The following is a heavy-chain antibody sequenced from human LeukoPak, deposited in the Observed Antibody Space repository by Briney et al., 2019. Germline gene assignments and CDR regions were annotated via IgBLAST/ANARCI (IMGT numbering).Heavy chain of an antibody. J-gene: IGHJ4*02. CDR2: IYYSGST. Sequence: PSETLSLTCAVSGDSMSSIDWWSWIRQPPGKGLEWIGSIYYSGSTYYNPSLKSRVTISVDTSKNQFSLKLSSVTAADTAVYYCARDRMRDWGQGTLVTVSS. D-gene: IGHD2/OR15-2a*01. CDR1: GDSMSSIDW. V-gene: IGHV4-4*02. CDR3: ARDRMRD.